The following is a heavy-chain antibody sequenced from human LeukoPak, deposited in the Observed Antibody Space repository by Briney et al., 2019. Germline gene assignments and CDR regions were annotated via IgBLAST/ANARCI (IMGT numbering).Heavy chain of an antibody. D-gene: IGHD4-11*01. J-gene: IGHJ4*02. CDR3: ARHGGAYSFDS. CDR2: IYYIGST. V-gene: IGHV4-59*08. Sequence: SETLSLTCTVSGGSISSYYWSWVRQPPGKGLEWIGCIYYIGSTNYNPSLKSRVTISVDTSKNQFSLKLSSVTAADTAVYYCARHGGAYSFDSWGQGTLVTVSS. CDR1: GGSISSYY.